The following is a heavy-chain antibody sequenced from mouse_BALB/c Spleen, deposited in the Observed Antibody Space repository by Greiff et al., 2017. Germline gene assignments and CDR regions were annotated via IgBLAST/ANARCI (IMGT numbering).Heavy chain of an antibody. J-gene: IGHJ3*01. CDR1: GFTFSDYY. Sequence: EVQLVESGGGLVKPGGSLKLSCAASGFTFSDYYMYWVRQTPEKRLEWVATISDGGSYTYYPDSVKGRFTISRDNAKNNLYLQMSSLKSEDTAMYYCARDFYYDYDGAYWGQGTLVTVSA. CDR2: ISDGGSYT. V-gene: IGHV5-4*02. D-gene: IGHD2-4*01. CDR3: ARDFYYDYDGAY.